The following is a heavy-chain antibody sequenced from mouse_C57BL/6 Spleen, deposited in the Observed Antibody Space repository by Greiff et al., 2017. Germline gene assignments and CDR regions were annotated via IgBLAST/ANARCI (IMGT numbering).Heavy chain of an antibody. CDR1: GYTFTSYW. V-gene: IGHV1-55*01. D-gene: IGHD1-1*01. J-gene: IGHJ2*02. Sequence: QVQLQQSGAELVKPGASVKMSCKASGYTFTSYWINWVKQRPGQGLEWIGDIYPGSGSTNYNEKFKSKATLTVDTSSSTAYMQLSSLTSEDSAVXYCARNYYDSSPSFDYWGQGTSLTVSS. CDR3: ARNYYDSSPSFDY. CDR2: IYPGSGST.